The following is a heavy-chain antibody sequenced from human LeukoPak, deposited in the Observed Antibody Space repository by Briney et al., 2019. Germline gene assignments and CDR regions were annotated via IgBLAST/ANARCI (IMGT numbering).Heavy chain of an antibody. CDR2: INPNSGGT. J-gene: IGHJ4*02. V-gene: IGHV1-2*02. Sequence: ASVKVSCKASGYTFTDYYMHWVRQAPGQGLEWMGWINPNSGGTNYAQNFQGRVTMTRDTSISTAYMELSRLRSDDTAMYYCARVIAAASTRLDYWGQGTLVTVFS. CDR1: GYTFTDYY. CDR3: ARVIAAASTRLDY. D-gene: IGHD6-13*01.